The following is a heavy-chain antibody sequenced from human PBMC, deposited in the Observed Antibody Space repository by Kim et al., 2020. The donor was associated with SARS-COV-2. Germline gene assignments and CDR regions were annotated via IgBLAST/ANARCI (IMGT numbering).Heavy chain of an antibody. V-gene: IGHV4-59*01. D-gene: IGHD5-12*01. CDR2: IYYSGST. Sequence: SETLSLTCTVSGGSISSYYWSWIRQPPGKGLEWIGYIYYSGSTNYNPSPKSRVTISVDTSKNQFSLKLSSVTAADTAVYYCASVVATPPNYYYYGMDVWGQGTTVTVSS. CDR1: GGSISSYY. CDR3: ASVVATPPNYYYYGMDV. J-gene: IGHJ6*02.